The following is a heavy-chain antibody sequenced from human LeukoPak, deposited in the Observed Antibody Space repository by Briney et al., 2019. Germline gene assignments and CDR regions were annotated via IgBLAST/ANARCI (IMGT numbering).Heavy chain of an antibody. D-gene: IGHD2-15*01. V-gene: IGHV4-39*07. CDR1: GGSISSSSYY. CDR2: IYYSGNT. CDR3: ARAPHSSGSRYYFDY. Sequence: SETLSLTCTVSGGSISSSSYYWGWIRQPPGKGLEWIGSIYYSGNTYHSPSLMSRVTISVDTSKNQFSLKLSSVTAADTAVYYCARAPHSSGSRYYFDYWGQGALVTVSS. J-gene: IGHJ4*02.